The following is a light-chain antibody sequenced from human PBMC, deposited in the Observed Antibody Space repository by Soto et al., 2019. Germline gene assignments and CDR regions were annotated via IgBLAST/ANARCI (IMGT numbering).Light chain of an antibody. V-gene: IGKV3-15*01. CDR1: QSISIN. CDR2: GAS. CDR3: QQYNNWIT. J-gene: IGKJ5*01. Sequence: EIVMTQSPATLSVSTGERATLSCRASQSISINLAWYQQKPGQAPRLLIYGASARATDIPARFSGSGSGTEFTLTISSLQSEDFAIYYCQQYNNWITFGQGTRLEIK.